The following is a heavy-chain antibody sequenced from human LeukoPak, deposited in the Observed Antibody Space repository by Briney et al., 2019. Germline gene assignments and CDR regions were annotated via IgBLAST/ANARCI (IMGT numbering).Heavy chain of an antibody. J-gene: IGHJ4*02. CDR1: GFTFSSYA. V-gene: IGHV3-30-3*01. D-gene: IGHD2-15*01. CDR3: ASSHSSSGYCSGGSYPDY. Sequence: GGSLRLSCAASGFTFSSYAMHWVRQAPGKGLVWVAVISYDGSNKYYADSVKGRFTISRDNSKNTLYLQMNSLRAEDTAVYYCASSHSSSGYCSGGSYPDYWGQGTLVTVSS. CDR2: ISYDGSNK.